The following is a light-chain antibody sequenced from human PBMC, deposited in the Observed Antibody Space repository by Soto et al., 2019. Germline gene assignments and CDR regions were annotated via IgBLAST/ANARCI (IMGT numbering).Light chain of an antibody. J-gene: IGLJ1*01. CDR1: SSNIGHNY. CDR3: GTWDSSRSDGVV. V-gene: IGLV1-51*01. CDR2: DNN. Sequence: QSVLTQPPSVSAAPGQKVTISCSGSSSNIGHNYVSWYQQLPGTAPKLLIYDNNKRPSGIPDRFSGSKSGTSATLGITGLQTGDEADYYCGTWDSSRSDGVVFGTGTKLTVL.